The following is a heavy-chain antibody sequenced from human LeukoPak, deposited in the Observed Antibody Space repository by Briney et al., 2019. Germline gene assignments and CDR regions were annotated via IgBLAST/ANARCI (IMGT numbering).Heavy chain of an antibody. CDR3: AKDSYDTSI. Sequence: GGSLRLSCAASGFTFSSYGMSWVRQAPGKGLEWVSAISDSGGRTFYADSVKGRFTISRDNSKNTLYLQINSLRAEDTAVYYCAKDSYDTSIWGQGTLVTVSA. V-gene: IGHV3-23*01. CDR2: ISDSGGRT. J-gene: IGHJ4*02. CDR1: GFTFSSYG. D-gene: IGHD3-22*01.